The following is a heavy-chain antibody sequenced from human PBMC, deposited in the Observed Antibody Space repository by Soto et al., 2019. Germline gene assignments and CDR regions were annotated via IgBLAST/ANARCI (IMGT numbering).Heavy chain of an antibody. CDR3: AREGIAVAGTLDY. Sequence: ESGGGVVQPGRSLRLSCAASGFTFSSYAMHWVRQAPGKGLEWVAVISYDGSNKYYADSVKGRFTISRDNSKNTLYLQMNSLRAEDTAVYYCAREGIAVAGTLDYWGQGTLVTVSS. CDR1: GFTFSSYA. J-gene: IGHJ4*02. D-gene: IGHD6-19*01. CDR2: ISYDGSNK. V-gene: IGHV3-30-3*01.